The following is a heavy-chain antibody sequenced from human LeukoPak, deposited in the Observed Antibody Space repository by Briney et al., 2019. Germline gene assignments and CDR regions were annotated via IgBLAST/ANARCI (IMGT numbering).Heavy chain of an antibody. Sequence: GESLRLSCAASGFTFSSYAMSWVRQAPGKGLEWVSAISGSGGSTYYADSVKGRFTISRDNSKNTLYLQMNSLRAEDTAVYYCAKVQYDFWSGNYDYWGQGTLVTVSS. V-gene: IGHV3-23*01. J-gene: IGHJ4*02. D-gene: IGHD3-3*01. CDR1: GFTFSSYA. CDR3: AKVQYDFWSGNYDY. CDR2: ISGSGGST.